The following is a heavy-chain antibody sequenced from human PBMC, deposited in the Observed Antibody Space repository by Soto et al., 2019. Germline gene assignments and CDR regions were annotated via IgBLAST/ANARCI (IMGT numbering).Heavy chain of an antibody. CDR3: AKAGGYKEFDY. Sequence: PGGSLRLSCAASGFTFSSYGMHWVRQAPGKGLEWVAVISYDGSNKYYADSVKGRFTISRDNSKNTLYLQMNSLRAEDTAVYYCAKAGGYKEFDYWGQGTLVNVSS. CDR1: GFTFSSYG. CDR2: ISYDGSNK. J-gene: IGHJ4*02. V-gene: IGHV3-30*18. D-gene: IGHD1-1*01.